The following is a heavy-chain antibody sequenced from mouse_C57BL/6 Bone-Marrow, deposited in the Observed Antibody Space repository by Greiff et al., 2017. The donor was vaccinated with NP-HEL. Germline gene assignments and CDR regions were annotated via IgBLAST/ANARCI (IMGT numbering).Heavy chain of an antibody. CDR2: IHPNSGST. V-gene: IGHV1-64*01. Sequence: VKLQQPGAELVKPGASVKLSCKASGYTFTSYWMHWVKQRPGQGLEWIGMIHPNSGSTNYNEKFKSKATLTVDKSSSTAYMQLSSLTSEDSAVYYCARYTKGRFYAMDYWGQGTSVTVSS. J-gene: IGHJ4*01. CDR1: GYTFTSYW. CDR3: ARYTKGRFYAMDY. D-gene: IGHD2-12*01.